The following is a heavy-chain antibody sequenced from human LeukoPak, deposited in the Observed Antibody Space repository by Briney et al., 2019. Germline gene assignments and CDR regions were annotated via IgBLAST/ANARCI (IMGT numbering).Heavy chain of an antibody. D-gene: IGHD1-14*01. V-gene: IGHV3-7*01. CDR3: AREEMGGTTRSGALT. J-gene: IGHJ5*02. Sequence: PGGSLRLSCAASGFTFSRYWMSWVRQAPGKGLEWVANIKADGSEKHYVDSVKGRFTISRDNSKNTLYLQMNSLRAEDTAVYYCAREEMGGTTRSGALTWGQGTLVTVSS. CDR2: IKADGSEK. CDR1: GFTFSRYW.